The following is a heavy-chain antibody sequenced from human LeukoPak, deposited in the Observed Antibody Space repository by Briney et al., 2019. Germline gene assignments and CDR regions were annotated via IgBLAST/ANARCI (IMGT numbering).Heavy chain of an antibody. D-gene: IGHD2-15*01. CDR1: GFTFSSYA. V-gene: IGHV3-64*01. Sequence: GGSLRLSCAASGFTFSSYAMHWVRQAPGKGLEYVSAISSNGGSTYYANSVKGRFTISRDNSKNTLYLQMGSLRAEDMAVYYCARGSRYCSGGSCFLSPYYFDYWGQGTLVTVSS. CDR3: ARGSRYCSGGSCFLSPYYFDY. J-gene: IGHJ4*02. CDR2: ISSNGGST.